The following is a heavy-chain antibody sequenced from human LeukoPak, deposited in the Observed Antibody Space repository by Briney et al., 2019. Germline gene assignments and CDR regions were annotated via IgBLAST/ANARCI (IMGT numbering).Heavy chain of an antibody. CDR3: AKVGGKMAACAYYFDY. CDR1: GFTFSSYA. CDR2: ISGSGGST. Sequence: GGSLRLSCATSGFTFSSYAMSWVRQAPGKGLEWVSAISGSGGSTYYADSVKGRFTISRDNSKNTLYLQMNSLRAEDTAVYYCAKVGGKMAACAYYFDYWGQGTLVTVSS. V-gene: IGHV3-23*01. D-gene: IGHD5-24*01. J-gene: IGHJ4*02.